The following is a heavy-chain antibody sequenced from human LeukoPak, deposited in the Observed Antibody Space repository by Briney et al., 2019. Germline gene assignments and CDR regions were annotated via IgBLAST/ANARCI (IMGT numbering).Heavy chain of an antibody. CDR3: ASIPPFYYDFWSGVQYYTDV. V-gene: IGHV3-21*01. J-gene: IGHJ6*03. CDR2: ISSSSSYI. D-gene: IGHD3-3*01. CDR1: GFTFSSYS. Sequence: GGSLRLSCAASGFTFSSYSMNWVRQAPGKGLEWVSSISSSSSYIYYADSVKGRFTISRDNAKNSLYLQMNSLRAEDTAVYYCASIPPFYYDFWSGVQYYTDVWGKGTTVTVSS.